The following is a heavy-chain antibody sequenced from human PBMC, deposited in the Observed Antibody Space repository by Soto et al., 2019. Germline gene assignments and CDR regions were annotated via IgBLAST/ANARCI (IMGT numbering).Heavy chain of an antibody. Sequence: PSETLSLTCSVSGSSMTTYYWHWIRQPPGKGLEWIGYIYYSGSTNCNPSLKSRVTISVDTSKNQFSLKLSSVTAADTAVYYCARRYGSAIDYWGQGTLVTVPQ. CDR1: GSSMTTYY. V-gene: IGHV4-59*08. D-gene: IGHD1-26*01. J-gene: IGHJ4*02. CDR2: IYYSGST. CDR3: ARRYGSAIDY.